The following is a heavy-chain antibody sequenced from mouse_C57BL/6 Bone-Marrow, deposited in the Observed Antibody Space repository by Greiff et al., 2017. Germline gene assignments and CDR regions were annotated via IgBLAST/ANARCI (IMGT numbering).Heavy chain of an antibody. Sequence: EVQLQQSGGGLVQPGGSMKLSCVASGFTFSNYWMNWVRQSPEKGLEWVAQIRLKSDNYATNYAESVKGRFTISSDDSKSSVYLQMNNLRAEDTGIYYCAGGLRQGKAMDYWGQGTSVTVSS. CDR3: AGGLRQGKAMDY. J-gene: IGHJ4*01. V-gene: IGHV6-3*01. CDR1: GFTFSNYW. CDR2: IRLKSDNYAT. D-gene: IGHD2-4*01.